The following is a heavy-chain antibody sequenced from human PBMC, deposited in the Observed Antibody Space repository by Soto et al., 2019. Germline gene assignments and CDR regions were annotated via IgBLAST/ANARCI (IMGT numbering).Heavy chain of an antibody. D-gene: IGHD3-10*01. V-gene: IGHV1-69*01. CDR2: IIPLFGTP. Sequence: QVQLVQSGAEVKKPGSSVKVSCKASGGIFSTYAISWLRQAPGQGLEWMGGIIPLFGTPNYAQRFQGRVTINADESTSTAYMELSRLRSEDTDVYYCARDRDDYGSGNYYNRIDFWGQGTLVTVSS. J-gene: IGHJ4*02. CDR3: ARDRDDYGSGNYYNRIDF. CDR1: GGIFSTYA.